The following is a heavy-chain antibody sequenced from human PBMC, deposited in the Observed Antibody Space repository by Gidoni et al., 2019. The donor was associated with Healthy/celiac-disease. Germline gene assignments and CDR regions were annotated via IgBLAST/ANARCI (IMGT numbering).Heavy chain of an antibody. D-gene: IGHD2-21*01. Sequence: QVQLVESGGGVVQPGRSLRLSCAASGFTFSSYAMHWVRQAPGKGLEWVAVISYDGSNKYYADSVKGRFTISRDNSKNTLYLQMNSLRAEDTAVYYCARAGVPEIAFDYWGQGTLVTVSS. CDR1: GFTFSSYA. CDR3: ARAGVPEIAFDY. CDR2: ISYDGSNK. V-gene: IGHV3-30-3*01. J-gene: IGHJ4*02.